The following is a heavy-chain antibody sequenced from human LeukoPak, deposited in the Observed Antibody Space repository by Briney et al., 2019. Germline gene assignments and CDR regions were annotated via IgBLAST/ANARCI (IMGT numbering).Heavy chain of an antibody. J-gene: IGHJ6*03. D-gene: IGHD2-15*01. CDR1: GGSISSYY. CDR3: ARGVGPKYYYYYYMDV. CDR2: INHSGST. V-gene: IGHV4-34*01. Sequence: PSETLSLTCTVSGGSISSYYWSWIRQPPGKGLEWIGEINHSGSTNYNPSLKSRVTISVDTSKNQFSLKLSSVTAADTAVYYCARGVGPKYYYYYYMDVWGKGTTVTISS.